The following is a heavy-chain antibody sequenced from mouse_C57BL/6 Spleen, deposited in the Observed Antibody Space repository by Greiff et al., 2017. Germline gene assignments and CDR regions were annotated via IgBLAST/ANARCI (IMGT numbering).Heavy chain of an antibody. Sequence: EVMLVESGEGLVKPGGSLKLSCAASGFTFSSYAMSWVRQTPEKRLEWVAYISSGGDYIYYAYTVKGRFTISGDNARNTLYLQMSSLKSEDTAMYYCTREGNGLDYWVQGTTLTVSS. CDR2: ISSGGDYI. D-gene: IGHD1-1*01. CDR3: TREGNGLDY. CDR1: GFTFSSYA. V-gene: IGHV5-9-1*02. J-gene: IGHJ2*01.